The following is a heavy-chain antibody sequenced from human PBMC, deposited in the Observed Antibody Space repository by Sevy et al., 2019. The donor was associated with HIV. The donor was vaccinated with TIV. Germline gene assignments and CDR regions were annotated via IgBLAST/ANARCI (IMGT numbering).Heavy chain of an antibody. CDR2: IKQDGSEK. D-gene: IGHD5-12*01. CDR3: ARSEWLRLDYFDY. J-gene: IGHJ4*02. V-gene: IGHV3-7*03. CDR1: GFTFSSYW. Sequence: GGCLRLSCAASGFTFSSYWMSWVRQAPGKGLEWVANIKQDGSEKYYVDSVKGRFTISRDNAKNSLYLQMNSLRAEDTAVYYCARSEWLRLDYFDYWGQGTLVTFSS.